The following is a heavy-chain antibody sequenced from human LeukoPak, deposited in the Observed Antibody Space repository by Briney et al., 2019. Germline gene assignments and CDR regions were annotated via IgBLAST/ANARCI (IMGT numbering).Heavy chain of an antibody. CDR2: INHSGST. V-gene: IGHV4-34*01. D-gene: IGHD5-12*01. Sequence: PSETLSLTCAVYGGSFSGYYWSWIRQPPGKGLGWIGEINHSGSTNYNPSLKSRVTISVDTSKNQFSLRLSSVTAADTAVYYCARSAVIVATNPYYYYGMDVWGQGTTVTVSS. CDR1: GGSFSGYY. CDR3: ARSAVIVATNPYYYYGMDV. J-gene: IGHJ6*02.